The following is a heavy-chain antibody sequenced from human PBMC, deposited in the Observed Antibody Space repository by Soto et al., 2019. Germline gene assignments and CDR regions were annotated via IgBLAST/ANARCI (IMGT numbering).Heavy chain of an antibody. J-gene: IGHJ4*02. Sequence: EVQLLESGGGLVQPGGSLRLSCAASGFFFSSYAMSWVRQAPGKGLEWVSGFGGSGGYKSYADSVKGRFTISRDNSKNTLYLQMESLGAEATAVYYCAKDEAMVSSTFKYFDYWGQGTLVAVSS. V-gene: IGHV3-23*01. CDR1: GFFFSSYA. CDR3: AKDEAMVSSTFKYFDY. D-gene: IGHD6-13*01. CDR2: FGGSGGYK.